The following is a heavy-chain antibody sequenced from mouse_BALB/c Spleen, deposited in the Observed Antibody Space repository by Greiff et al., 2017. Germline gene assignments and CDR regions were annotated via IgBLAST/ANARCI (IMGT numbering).Heavy chain of an antibody. D-gene: IGHD1-2*01. Sequence: QVQLQQSAAELARPGASVKMSCKASGYTFTSYTMHWVKQRPGQGLEWIGYINPSSGYTEYNQKFKDKTTLTADKSSSTAYMQLSSLTSEDSAVYYCARTTATAWFAYWGQGTLVTVSA. V-gene: IGHV1-4*02. CDR3: ARTTATAWFAY. J-gene: IGHJ3*01. CDR2: INPSSGYT. CDR1: GYTFTSYT.